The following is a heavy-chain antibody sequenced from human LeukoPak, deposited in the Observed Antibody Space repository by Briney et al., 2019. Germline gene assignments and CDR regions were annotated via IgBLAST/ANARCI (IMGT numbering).Heavy chain of an antibody. CDR2: INHSGST. D-gene: IGHD2-15*01. CDR1: GGSISSSSYY. J-gene: IGHJ6*02. V-gene: IGHV4-39*01. Sequence: SETLSLTCTVSGGSISSSSYYWGWIRQPPGKGLEWIGEINHSGSTNYNPSLKSRVTISVDTSKNQFSLKLSSVTAADTAVYYCARHGIYCSGGSCPHVSFYYYGMDVWGQGTTVTVSS. CDR3: ARHGIYCSGGSCPHVSFYYYGMDV.